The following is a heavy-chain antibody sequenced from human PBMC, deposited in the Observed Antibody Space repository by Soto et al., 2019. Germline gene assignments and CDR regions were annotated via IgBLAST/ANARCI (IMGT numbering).Heavy chain of an antibody. Sequence: SETLSLTCTVSGGSISSYYWSWIRQPAGKGLEWIGRIYTSGSTNYNPSLKSRVTMSVDTSKNQFSLKLSSVTAADTAVYYCAREHTMVRGVYYYYGMDVCGQRTTVTVSS. D-gene: IGHD3-10*01. CDR1: GGSISSYY. V-gene: IGHV4-4*07. CDR3: AREHTMVRGVYYYYGMDV. CDR2: IYTSGST. J-gene: IGHJ6*02.